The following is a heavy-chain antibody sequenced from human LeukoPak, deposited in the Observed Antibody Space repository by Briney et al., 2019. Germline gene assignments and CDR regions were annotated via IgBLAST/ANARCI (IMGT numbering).Heavy chain of an antibody. J-gene: IGHJ2*01. D-gene: IGHD2/OR15-2a*01. CDR3: ARAFRARYFDL. V-gene: IGHV4-39*01. CDR1: GGSITTSSYY. CDR2: IYYSGST. Sequence: PSETLSLTCTVSGGSITTSSYYWGWIRQPPGKGLEWIGIIYYSGSTYYNPSLKGRVTISVDTSKNQFSLKLSSVTAADTAVYYCARAFRARYFDLWGRGSLVTVSS.